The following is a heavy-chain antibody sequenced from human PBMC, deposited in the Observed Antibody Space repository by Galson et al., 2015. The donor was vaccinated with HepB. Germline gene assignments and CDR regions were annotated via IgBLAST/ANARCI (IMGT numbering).Heavy chain of an antibody. CDR2: TNPTGGST. CDR1: GYYY. D-gene: IGHD3-10*01. J-gene: IGHJ5*02. Sequence: SVKVSRKASGYYYIHWVRQAPGQGLEWMGITNPTGGSTSYAQKFRGRVTMTRDTSTSTFYTELSSLTSEDTAVYYCARDSGYGSGSYNWFDPWGQGTLVTVSS. V-gene: IGHV1-46*03. CDR3: ARDSGYGSGSYNWFDP.